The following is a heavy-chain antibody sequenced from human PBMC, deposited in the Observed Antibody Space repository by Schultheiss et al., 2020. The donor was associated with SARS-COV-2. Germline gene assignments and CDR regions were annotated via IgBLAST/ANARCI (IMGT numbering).Heavy chain of an antibody. CDR2: ISGPGGSS. Sequence: GGSLRLSCAASGFTFSSYAMSWVRQAPGKGLEWVSVISGPGGSSYYADSVKGRFTISRDNAKNTLYLQMNSLRAEDTGVYYCARNYGPYDYWGQGTLVTVSS. CDR1: GFTFSSYA. J-gene: IGHJ4*02. D-gene: IGHD3-16*01. CDR3: ARNYGPYDY. V-gene: IGHV3-23*01.